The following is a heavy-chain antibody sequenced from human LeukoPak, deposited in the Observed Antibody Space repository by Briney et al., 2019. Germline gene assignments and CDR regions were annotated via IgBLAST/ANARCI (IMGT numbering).Heavy chain of an antibody. CDR1: GGTFSSYA. Sequence: SVKVSCKASGGTFSSYAISWVRQAPGQGLEWMGGIIPIFGTANYAQKFQGRVTITADESTSTAYMELSSLRSEDTAVYYCARVARYDSDSWFDPWGQGTLVTVSS. J-gene: IGHJ5*02. V-gene: IGHV1-69*13. D-gene: IGHD3-10*01. CDR2: IIPIFGTA. CDR3: ARVARYDSDSWFDP.